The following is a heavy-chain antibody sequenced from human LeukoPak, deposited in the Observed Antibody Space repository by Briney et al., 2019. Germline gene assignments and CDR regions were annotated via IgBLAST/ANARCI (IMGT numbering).Heavy chain of an antibody. Sequence: PGGSLRLSCAASGFTFSSYWMSWVRQAPGKGLEWVANIKQDGSEKYYVDSMKGRFTISRDNAKNSLYLQMNSLRAEDTAVYYCARNGIYYYDSSGYYWFDYWGQGTLVTVSS. D-gene: IGHD3-22*01. V-gene: IGHV3-7*01. CDR3: ARNGIYYYDSSGYYWFDY. CDR2: IKQDGSEK. CDR1: GFTFSSYW. J-gene: IGHJ4*02.